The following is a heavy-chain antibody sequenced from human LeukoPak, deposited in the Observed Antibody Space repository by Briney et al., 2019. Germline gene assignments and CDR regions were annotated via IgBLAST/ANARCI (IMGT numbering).Heavy chain of an antibody. CDR2: LSSGGST. Sequence: KPSETLSLTCSVSGGSISYNYWSWIRQPAGKGLEWIGRLSSGGSTNYSPSLKSRLTISVDRSKNHFSLKLTSVTAADTAVYYCAGDSGSGHFDYWGQGTLVTVSS. CDR1: GGSISYNY. J-gene: IGHJ4*02. D-gene: IGHD1-14*01. CDR3: AGDSGSGHFDY. V-gene: IGHV4-4*07.